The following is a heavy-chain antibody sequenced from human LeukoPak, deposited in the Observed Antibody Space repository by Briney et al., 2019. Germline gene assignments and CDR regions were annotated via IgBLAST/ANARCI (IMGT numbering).Heavy chain of an antibody. Sequence: GGSLRLSCAASGFTFSSYTMHWVRQAPGKGLEWVAVISYDGSNKYYADSVKGRFTISRDNSKNTLYLQMNSLRAEDTAVYYCARDVVGSSNNGMDVWGQGTTVTVSS. D-gene: IGHD6-13*01. V-gene: IGHV3-30-3*01. J-gene: IGHJ6*02. CDR3: ARDVVGSSNNGMDV. CDR2: ISYDGSNK. CDR1: GFTFSSYT.